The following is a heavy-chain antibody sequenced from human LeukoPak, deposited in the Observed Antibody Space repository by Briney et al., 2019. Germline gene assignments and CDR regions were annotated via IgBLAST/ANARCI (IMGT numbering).Heavy chain of an antibody. CDR3: AKADRRYSSSPNYFDY. CDR2: IYSGGST. CDR1: GFTVSSNY. V-gene: IGHV3-66*01. J-gene: IGHJ4*02. D-gene: IGHD6-13*01. Sequence: GGSLRLSCAASGFTVSSNYMSWVRQAPGKGLEWVSVIYSGGSTYYADSVKGRFTISRDNSKNTLYLQMNSLRAEDTAVYYCAKADRRYSSSPNYFDYWGQGTLVTVSS.